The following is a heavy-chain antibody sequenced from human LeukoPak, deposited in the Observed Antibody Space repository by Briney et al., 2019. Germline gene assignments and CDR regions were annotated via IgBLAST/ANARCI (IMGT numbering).Heavy chain of an antibody. CDR3: ARAAVTTSRYFQH. J-gene: IGHJ1*01. CDR2: IYNSGHT. V-gene: IGHV4-59*02. CDR1: GFTVSSNF. Sequence: GSLRLSCAVSGFTVSSNFMSWIRQPPGKGLEWIGYIYNSGHTNYNPSLKSRVTISEDTSKNQLSLKLSSVTAADTAVYYCARAAVTTSRYFQHWGQGTLVTVSS. D-gene: IGHD4-17*01.